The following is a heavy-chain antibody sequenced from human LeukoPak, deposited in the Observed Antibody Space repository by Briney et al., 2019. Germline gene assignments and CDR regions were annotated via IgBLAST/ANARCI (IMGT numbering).Heavy chain of an antibody. CDR3: ARQTDSGGYPNWFDP. V-gene: IGHV4-59*08. J-gene: IGHJ5*02. D-gene: IGHD3-22*01. CDR2: IYYSGST. Sequence: PSETLSLTCTVSGGSISSYYWSWIRQPPGKGLEWIGYIYYSGSTNYNPSLKSRVTISVDTSKNQFSLKLSSVTAADTAVYYCARQTDSGGYPNWFDPWGQGTLVTVSS. CDR1: GGSISSYY.